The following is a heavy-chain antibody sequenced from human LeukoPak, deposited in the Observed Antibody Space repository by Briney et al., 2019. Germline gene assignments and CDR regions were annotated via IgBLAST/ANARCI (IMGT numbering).Heavy chain of an antibody. CDR1: GFTFSSYG. D-gene: IGHD1-26*01. CDR2: IRYDGSNK. Sequence: GGSLRLSCAASGFTFSSYGMHWVRHAPGKGLEWVAFIRYDGSNKYYADSVKGRFTISRDNSKNTLYLQMNSLRAEDTAAYYCAKDHGTYSGFWGQGTMVTVSS. V-gene: IGHV3-30*02. J-gene: IGHJ3*01. CDR3: AKDHGTYSGF.